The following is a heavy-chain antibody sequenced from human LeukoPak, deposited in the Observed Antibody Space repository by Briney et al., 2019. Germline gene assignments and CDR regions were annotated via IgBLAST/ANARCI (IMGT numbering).Heavy chain of an antibody. CDR3: ATWAFYHNLDV. Sequence: PGGSLRLSCAASGFTIGPYAMYWVRQGPGRGLEWVSVIKADGSGTFYADSVRGRFTTSRDNGKNSLYLQMNSLTSEDTALYYCATWAFYHNLDVWGQGTTVIVSS. CDR2: IKADGSGT. CDR1: GFTIGPYA. J-gene: IGHJ6*02. D-gene: IGHD2/OR15-2a*01. V-gene: IGHV3-43*02.